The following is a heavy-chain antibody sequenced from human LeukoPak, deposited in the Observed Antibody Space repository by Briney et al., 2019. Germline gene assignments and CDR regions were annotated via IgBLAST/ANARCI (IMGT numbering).Heavy chain of an antibody. CDR1: GGSISSYY. CDR3: ARARPGRSSSWSYNWFDP. J-gene: IGHJ5*02. D-gene: IGHD6-13*01. V-gene: IGHV4-34*01. Sequence: PSETLSLTCTVPGGSISSYYWNWIRQPPGKGLEWIGEINHSGSTNYNPSLKSRVTISVDTSKNQFSLKLSSVTAADTAVYYCARARPGRSSSWSYNWFDPWGQGTLVTVSS. CDR2: INHSGST.